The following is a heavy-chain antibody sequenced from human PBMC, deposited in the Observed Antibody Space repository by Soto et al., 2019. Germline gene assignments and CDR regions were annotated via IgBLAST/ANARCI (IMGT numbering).Heavy chain of an antibody. CDR3: ARDAVGLLWFGELGGMDV. Sequence: GSLRLSCAASGFTFSSYAMHWVRQAPGKGLEWVAVISYDGSNKYYADSVKGRFTISRDNSKNTLYLQMNSLRAEDTAVYYCARDAVGLLWFGELGGMDVWGQGTTVSVSS. D-gene: IGHD3-10*01. CDR2: ISYDGSNK. CDR1: GFTFSSYA. J-gene: IGHJ6*02. V-gene: IGHV3-30-3*01.